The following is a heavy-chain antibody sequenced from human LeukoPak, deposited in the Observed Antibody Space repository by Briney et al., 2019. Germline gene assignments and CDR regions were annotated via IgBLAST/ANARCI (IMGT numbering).Heavy chain of an antibody. Sequence: SETLSLTCTVSGASISSYYWSWIRQPPGKGLEWSGYIYYTGSTNYNPSLKSRVTISVHTSKNQFPLKLSSVTAADTAVYYCARGYYDFPYWGQGTLVTVSS. V-gene: IGHV4-59*01. CDR1: GASISSYY. CDR2: IYYTGST. J-gene: IGHJ4*02. D-gene: IGHD3-3*01. CDR3: ARGYYDFPY.